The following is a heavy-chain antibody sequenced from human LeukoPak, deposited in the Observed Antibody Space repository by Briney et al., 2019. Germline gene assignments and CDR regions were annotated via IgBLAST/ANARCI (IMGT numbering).Heavy chain of an antibody. CDR3: AGAGYSYGYGGPDY. J-gene: IGHJ4*02. Sequence: ASVKVSCKASGYTFTSYGISWVRQAPGQGLEWMGWISAYNGNTNYAQKFQGRVTMTRDMSTSTVYMELSSLRSEDTAVYYCAGAGYSYGYGGPDYWGQGTLVAVSS. CDR1: GYTFTSYG. V-gene: IGHV1-18*01. D-gene: IGHD5-18*01. CDR2: ISAYNGNT.